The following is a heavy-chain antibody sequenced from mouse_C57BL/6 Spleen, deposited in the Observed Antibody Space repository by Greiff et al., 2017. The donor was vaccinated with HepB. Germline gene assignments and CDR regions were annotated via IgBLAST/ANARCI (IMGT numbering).Heavy chain of an antibody. CDR2: IDPSDSYT. CDR3: ARKSLYDGYYDY. J-gene: IGHJ2*01. Sequence: VQLQQPGAELVMPGASVKLSCKASGYTFTSYWMHWVKQRPGQGLEWIGEIDPSDSYTNYNQKFKGKSTLTVDKSSSTAYMQLSSLTSEDSAVYYCARKSLYDGYYDYWGQGTTLTVSS. D-gene: IGHD2-3*01. V-gene: IGHV1-69*01. CDR1: GYTFTSYW.